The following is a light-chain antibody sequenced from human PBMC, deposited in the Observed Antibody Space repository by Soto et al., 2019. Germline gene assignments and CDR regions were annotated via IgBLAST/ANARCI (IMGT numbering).Light chain of an antibody. V-gene: IGLV2-14*01. CDR2: DVS. Sequence: QSLLTQPASVSGSPGQSITISCTGTNSDVGGYNYVSWYQQHPGKAPKFMIYDVSSRPSGVSDRFSGSKSGNTASLTISGLQAEDEADYYCSSYTTSNTRQIVFGTGTKVTVL. CDR3: SSYTTSNTRQIV. CDR1: NSDVGGYNY. J-gene: IGLJ1*01.